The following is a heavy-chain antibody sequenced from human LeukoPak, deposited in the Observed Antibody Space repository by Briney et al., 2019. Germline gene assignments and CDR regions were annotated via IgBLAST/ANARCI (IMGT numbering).Heavy chain of an antibody. CDR2: INPNSGGT. CDR1: GYTFTGYY. CDR3: AREGDYDYVWGSYRPPGLCY. Sequence: ASVKVSCKASGYTFTGYYMHWVRQAPGQGLEWMGWINPNSGGTNYAQKFQGRVTMTRDTSISTAYMELSRLRSDDTAVYYCAREGDYDYVWGSYRPPGLCYWGQGTLVSVSS. V-gene: IGHV1-2*02. D-gene: IGHD3-16*02. J-gene: IGHJ4*02.